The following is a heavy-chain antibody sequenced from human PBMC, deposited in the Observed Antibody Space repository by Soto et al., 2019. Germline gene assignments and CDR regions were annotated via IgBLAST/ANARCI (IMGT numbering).Heavy chain of an antibody. CDR1: GGSISSDY. Sequence: PSETLSLTCTVSGGSISSDYWSWIRQPPGKGLEWIGYIHYSGSTNHNPSLKSRVTISVDTSKNEFSLKLSSVTAAVTAVYYCVRLPSVDYGGIFDPWGQGTLVT. V-gene: IGHV4-59*01. CDR3: VRLPSVDYGGIFDP. D-gene: IGHD2-15*01. CDR2: IHYSGST. J-gene: IGHJ5*02.